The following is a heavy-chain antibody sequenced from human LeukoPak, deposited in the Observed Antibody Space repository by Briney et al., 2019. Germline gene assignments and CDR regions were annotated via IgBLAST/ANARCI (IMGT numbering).Heavy chain of an antibody. CDR3: ARERASGYCSGGGCYGYFDY. CDR2: INQDGSEK. V-gene: IGHV3-7*01. Sequence: GGSLRLSCAASRFPFSNYWMSWVRQAPGKGLEWVANINQDGSEKFYVDSVKGRFTISRDNAKNSLYLQFNSLRAEGTAVYYCARERASGYCSGGGCYGYFDYWGQGTLVIVSS. CDR1: RFPFSNYW. J-gene: IGHJ4*02. D-gene: IGHD2-15*01.